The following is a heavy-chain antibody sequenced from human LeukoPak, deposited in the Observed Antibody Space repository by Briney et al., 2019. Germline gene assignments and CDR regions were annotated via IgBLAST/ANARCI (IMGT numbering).Heavy chain of an antibody. CDR3: ATRRGNPGDYYMDV. Sequence: SETLSLTCAVYGGSFSGFYWSWIRQPPGKGLEWIGYIYYSGSTNYNPSLKSRVTISVDTSKNQFSLKLSSVTAADTAVYYCATRRGNPGDYYMDVWGKGTTVTVSS. J-gene: IGHJ6*03. CDR1: GGSFSGFY. CDR2: IYYSGST. V-gene: IGHV4-59*08. D-gene: IGHD4-23*01.